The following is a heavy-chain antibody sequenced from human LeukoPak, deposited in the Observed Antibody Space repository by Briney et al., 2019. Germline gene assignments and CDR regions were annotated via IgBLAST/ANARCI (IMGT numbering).Heavy chain of an antibody. CDR1: GFSFSGHW. D-gene: IGHD6-6*01. V-gene: IGHV3-74*01. Sequence: GGSLRLSCTASGFSFSGHWMHWARQLPGKGLVWVSRISPTGSTTSYADSVKGRFTVSRDNAKNTLYLQVNNLRAEDTAVYYCARGPNSNWSGLDFWGQGTLVTVSS. J-gene: IGHJ4*02. CDR2: ISPTGSTT. CDR3: ARGPNSNWSGLDF.